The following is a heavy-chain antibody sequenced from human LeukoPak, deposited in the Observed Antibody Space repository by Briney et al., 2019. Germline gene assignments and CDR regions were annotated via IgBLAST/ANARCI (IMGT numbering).Heavy chain of an antibody. CDR2: INWNGGST. Sequence: GGSLRLSCAASGFTFSSYSMNWVRQAPGKGLEWVSGINWNGGSTGYADSVKGRFTISRDNAKNSLSLQMNSLRVEDTALYYCARGGISIFGVVIYMDVWGKGTTVTVSS. V-gene: IGHV3-20*04. CDR1: GFTFSSYS. D-gene: IGHD3-3*01. J-gene: IGHJ6*03. CDR3: ARGGISIFGVVIYMDV.